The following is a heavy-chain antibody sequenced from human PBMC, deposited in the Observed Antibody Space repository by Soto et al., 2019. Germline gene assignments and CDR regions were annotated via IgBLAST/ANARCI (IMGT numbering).Heavy chain of an antibody. D-gene: IGHD2-2*01. V-gene: IGHV1-8*01. CDR1: GYTFTSYD. J-gene: IGHJ5*02. CDR3: AREQYCSSTSCYENWFDP. CDR2: MNPNSGNT. Sequence: ASVKVSCKASGYTFTSYDINWVRQATGQGLEWMGWMNPNSGNTGYAQKFQGRVTMTRNTSISTAYMELSSLRSEDTAVYYCAREQYCSSTSCYENWFDPWGQGTLVTVSS.